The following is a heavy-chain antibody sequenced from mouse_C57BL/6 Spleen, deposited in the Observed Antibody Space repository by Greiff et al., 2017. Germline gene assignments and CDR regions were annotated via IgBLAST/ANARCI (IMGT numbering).Heavy chain of an antibody. J-gene: IGHJ1*03. CDR2: ISDGGSYT. Sequence: DVMLVESGGGLVKPGGSLKLSCAASGFTFSSYAMSWVRQTPEKRLEWVATISDGGSYTYYPDNVKGRFTISRDNAKNNLYLQMSHLKSEDTAMYYCARDLDYYGSSYLGYFDVWGTGTTVTVSS. V-gene: IGHV5-4*01. CDR1: GFTFSSYA. D-gene: IGHD1-1*01. CDR3: ARDLDYYGSSYLGYFDV.